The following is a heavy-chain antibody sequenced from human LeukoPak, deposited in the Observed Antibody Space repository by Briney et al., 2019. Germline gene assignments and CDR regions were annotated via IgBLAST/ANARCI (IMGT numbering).Heavy chain of an antibody. CDR1: GGFISSNTYY. Sequence: KPSETLSLTCTASGGFISSNTYYWGWIRQPPGKGLEWIGSIFYIGSTYYNPALKSRVTISVDASENQLSLKLSSVTAADTAVYYCARHRFDLDYWGQGTLVTVSS. J-gene: IGHJ4*02. D-gene: IGHD3-3*01. V-gene: IGHV4-39*07. CDR3: ARHRFDLDY. CDR2: IFYIGST.